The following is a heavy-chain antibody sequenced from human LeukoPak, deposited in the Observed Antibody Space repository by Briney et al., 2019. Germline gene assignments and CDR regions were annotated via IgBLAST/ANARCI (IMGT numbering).Heavy chain of an antibody. J-gene: IGHJ5*02. CDR2: INHSGST. CDR1: VGSFSGYY. CDR3: ARGEIRLYP. Sequence: SETLSLICAVYVGSFSGYYWSCMRQPRGKGLEWIGEINHSGSTNYNPSLKSRVTISVDTSKNQFTLKLSSVTAADTAVYYCARGEIRLYPWGQGTLVTVSS. V-gene: IGHV4-34*01. D-gene: IGHD1-1*01.